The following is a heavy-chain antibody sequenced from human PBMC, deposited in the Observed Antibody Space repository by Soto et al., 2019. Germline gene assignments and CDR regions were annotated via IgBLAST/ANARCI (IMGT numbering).Heavy chain of an antibody. Sequence: QVQLVQSGAEVKKPGASVKVSCKASGYTFTSYGISWVRQAPGQGLEWMGWISAYNGNTNYAQKLQGRVTMTTDTSTSSAYMELRGLRSEDTAVYYWALGLSFGELIWFDPWGQGTLVTVSS. CDR3: ALGLSFGELIWFDP. CDR2: ISAYNGNT. J-gene: IGHJ5*02. D-gene: IGHD3-16*01. CDR1: GYTFTSYG. V-gene: IGHV1-18*01.